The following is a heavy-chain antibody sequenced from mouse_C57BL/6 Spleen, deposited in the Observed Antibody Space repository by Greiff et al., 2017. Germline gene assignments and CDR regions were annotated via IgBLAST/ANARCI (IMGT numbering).Heavy chain of an antibody. J-gene: IGHJ1*03. CDR2: INPNNGGT. D-gene: IGHD1-1*01. CDR1: GYTFTDYN. V-gene: IGHV1-22*01. Sequence: EVQLQQSGPELVKPGASVKMSCKASGYTFTDYNLPWVKQSHGKSLEWIGYINPNNGGTSYNQKFKGQATLTVNKSSSTAYMELRSLTSEDSAVYYCASPYYYGSSYGYYWYFDVWGTGTTVTVSS. CDR3: ASPYYYGSSYGYYWYFDV.